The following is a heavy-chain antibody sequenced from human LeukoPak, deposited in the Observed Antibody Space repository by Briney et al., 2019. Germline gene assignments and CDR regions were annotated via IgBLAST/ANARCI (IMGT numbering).Heavy chain of an antibody. D-gene: IGHD2-21*01. CDR1: GGSISSYY. J-gene: IGHJ4*02. Sequence: SETLSLTCTVSGGSISSYYWSWIRQPPGKGLEWIGYIYYSGSTNYNPSLKSRVTISVDTSKNQFSLKLSSVTAADTAVYYCARGHTVAQRLSVFDYWGQGTLVTVSS. V-gene: IGHV4-59*01. CDR2: IYYSGST. CDR3: ARGHTVAQRLSVFDY.